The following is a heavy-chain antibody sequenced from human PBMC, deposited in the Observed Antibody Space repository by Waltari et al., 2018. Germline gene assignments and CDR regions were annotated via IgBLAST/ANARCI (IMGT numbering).Heavy chain of an antibody. CDR1: GYTFTRYA. V-gene: IGHV7-4-1*02. J-gene: IGHJ4*02. Sequence: QVQLVQSASELKKPGASVKVSCKASGYTFTRYAINLVRQAPGQGREWMGWINTNTGNPTYAQGFTGRFVFSLDTSVSTAYLQISSLKAEDTAVYYCARECGSGGSCYVDYWGQGTLVTVSS. D-gene: IGHD2-15*01. CDR2: INTNTGNP. CDR3: ARECGSGGSCYVDY.